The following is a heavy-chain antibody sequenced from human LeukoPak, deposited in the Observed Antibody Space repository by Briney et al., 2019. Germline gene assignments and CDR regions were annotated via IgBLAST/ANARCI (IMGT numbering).Heavy chain of an antibody. CDR2: ISAYNGNT. CDR3: ASVDTWSREYYYYYMDV. V-gene: IGHV1-18*01. D-gene: IGHD5-18*01. J-gene: IGHJ6*03. Sequence: GASVKVSCKASGYTFTSYGISWVRQAPGQGLEWMGWISAYNGNTNYAQKLQGRVTMTTDTSTSTAYMELRSLRSDDTAVYYCASVDTWSREYYYYYMDVWGKGTTVTVSS. CDR1: GYTFTSYG.